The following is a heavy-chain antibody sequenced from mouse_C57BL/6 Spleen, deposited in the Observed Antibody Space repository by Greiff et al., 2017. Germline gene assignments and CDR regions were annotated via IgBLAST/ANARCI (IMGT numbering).Heavy chain of an antibody. D-gene: IGHD1-1*01. V-gene: IGHV5-16*01. J-gene: IGHJ4*01. CDR3: ARDSGDYYGSSTDYAMDD. Sequence: EVQLVESEGGLVQPGSSMKLSCTASGFTFSDYYMAWVRQVPEKGLEWVANINYDGSSTYYLDSLKSRFIISRYNAKNILYLQMSRLKSEDTATYYCARDSGDYYGSSTDYAMDDWGQGTSVTVAS. CDR1: GFTFSDYY. CDR2: INYDGSST.